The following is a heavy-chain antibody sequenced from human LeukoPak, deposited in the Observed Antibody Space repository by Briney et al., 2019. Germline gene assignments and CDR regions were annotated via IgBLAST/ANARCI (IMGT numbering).Heavy chain of an antibody. J-gene: IGHJ6*02. CDR3: ARDRPGSGWTGYYYYGMDV. CDR1: GGSISSSSYY. V-gene: IGHV4-39*07. CDR2: IYYSGST. D-gene: IGHD6-19*01. Sequence: SETLSLTCTVSGGSISSSSYYWGWIRQPPGKGLEWIGSIYYSGSTYYNPSLKSRVTISVDTSKNQFSLKLSSVTAADTAVYYCARDRPGSGWTGYYYYGMDVWGQGTTVTVSS.